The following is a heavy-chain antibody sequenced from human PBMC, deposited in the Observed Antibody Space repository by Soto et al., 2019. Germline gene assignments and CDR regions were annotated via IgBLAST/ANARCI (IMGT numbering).Heavy chain of an antibody. D-gene: IGHD6-19*01. J-gene: IGHJ4*02. Sequence: EVQLLESGGGLVQPGGSLRLSCAASGFTFSSYAMNWVRQAPGKGLEWVSAISGSGGSTYYADSVKGRFTISRDNSKNTLYLQMNSMRAEDTSVYYCASRSSGWYFDYWGQGTLVTVSS. CDR1: GFTFSSYA. CDR3: ASRSSGWYFDY. CDR2: ISGSGGST. V-gene: IGHV3-23*01.